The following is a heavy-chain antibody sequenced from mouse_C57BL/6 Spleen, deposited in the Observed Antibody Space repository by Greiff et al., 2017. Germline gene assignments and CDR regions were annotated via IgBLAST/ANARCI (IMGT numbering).Heavy chain of an antibody. CDR1: GYTFTSYW. V-gene: IGHV1-69*01. J-gene: IGHJ4*01. CDR3: ARSQYYYAMDY. CDR2: IDPSDSYT. Sequence: QVQLKQPGAELVMPGASVKLSCKASGYTFTSYWMHWVKQRPGQGLEWIGEIDPSDSYTNYNQKFKGKSTLTVDKSSSTAYMQLSSLTSEDSAVYYCARSQYYYAMDYWGQGTSVTVSS.